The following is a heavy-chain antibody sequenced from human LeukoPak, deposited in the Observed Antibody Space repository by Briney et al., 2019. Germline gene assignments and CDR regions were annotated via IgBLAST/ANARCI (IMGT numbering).Heavy chain of an antibody. J-gene: IGHJ4*02. D-gene: IGHD5-18*01. CDR2: IIPIFGTA. CDR1: GGTFSSYA. CDR3: ARDRDWAGYSYGFYY. Sequence: ASVKVSCTGSGGTFSSYAISWVRQAPGQGLEWMGGIIPIFGTANYAQKFQGRVTITADESTSTAYMELSSLRSEDTAVYYCARDRDWAGYSYGFYYWGQGTLVTVSS. V-gene: IGHV1-69*01.